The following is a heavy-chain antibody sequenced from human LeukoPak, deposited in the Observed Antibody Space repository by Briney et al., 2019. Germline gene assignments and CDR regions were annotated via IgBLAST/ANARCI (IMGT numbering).Heavy chain of an antibody. Sequence: SVKVSCKDPGFSFTSSAMQWVRPARGQRLEWIGWIVVGSGNTNYAQKLQERVTLTRDMSTSTAYMELSSLRSEDTAVYYCAADHCSGGSCYSVLWGQGTLVTVSS. CDR2: IVVGSGNT. J-gene: IGHJ4*02. V-gene: IGHV1-58*02. D-gene: IGHD2-15*01. CDR1: GFSFTSSA. CDR3: AADHCSGGSCYSVL.